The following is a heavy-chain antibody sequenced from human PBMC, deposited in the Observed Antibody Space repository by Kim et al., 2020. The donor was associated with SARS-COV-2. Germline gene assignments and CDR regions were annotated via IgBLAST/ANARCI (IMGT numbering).Heavy chain of an antibody. D-gene: IGHD4-17*01. CDR2: ISWDGTRT. Sequence: GGSLRLSCAASGFTFSTSAMGWVRQAPGKGLEWVSRISWDGTRTYYADSVKGRVTMSSDKSKNTVYLHMNSLRVEDTAVYYCAKGVTNSGFDYWGQGAQVTVSS. CDR1: GFTFSTSA. V-gene: IGHV3-23*01. J-gene: IGHJ4*02. CDR3: AKGVTNSGFDY.